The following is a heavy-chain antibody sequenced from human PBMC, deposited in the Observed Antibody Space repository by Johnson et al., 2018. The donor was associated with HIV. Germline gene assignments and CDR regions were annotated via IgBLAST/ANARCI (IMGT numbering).Heavy chain of an antibody. D-gene: IGHD5/OR15-5a*01. J-gene: IGHJ3*02. CDR2: IYSGGST. CDR1: GFTVSSNY. Sequence: VQLVESGGGLVQPGGSLRLSCAASGFTVSSNYMSWVRQAPGKGLEWVSVIYSGGSTYYADSVKGRFTISRDNSKNTLYLQMNSLRREDTAVYYCARGIIVSPDAFDIWGQGTLVIVSS. CDR3: ARGIIVSPDAFDI. V-gene: IGHV3-66*01.